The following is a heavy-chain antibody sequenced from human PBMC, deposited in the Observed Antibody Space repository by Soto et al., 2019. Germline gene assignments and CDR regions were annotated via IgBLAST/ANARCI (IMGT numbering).Heavy chain of an antibody. Sequence: EVQLVESGGGLVQPGGSLRLSGTTSGLAFSTYWMAWVRQAPGKGLEWVGNTKPDETETYYADSVEGRFTISRDNAKSSLYLQMDSLRGEVTAVYYCATTGDVTFHYWGQGTPVTVSS. CDR3: ATTGDVTFHY. V-gene: IGHV3-7*02. CDR2: TKPDETET. D-gene: IGHD4-4*01. J-gene: IGHJ4*02. CDR1: GLAFSTYW.